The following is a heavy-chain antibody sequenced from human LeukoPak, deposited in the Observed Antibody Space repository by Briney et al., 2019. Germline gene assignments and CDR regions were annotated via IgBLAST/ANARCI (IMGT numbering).Heavy chain of an antibody. CDR3: ARGESYYDFWSGYYTPPRY. CDR2: INHSGST. Sequence: PSETLSLTCTVSGGSISSYYWSWIRQPPGKGLEWIGEINHSGSTNYNPSLKSRVTISVDTSKNQFSLKLSSVTAADTAVYYCARGESYYDFWSGYYTPPRYWGQGTLVTVSS. CDR1: GGSISSYY. V-gene: IGHV4-34*01. D-gene: IGHD3-3*01. J-gene: IGHJ4*02.